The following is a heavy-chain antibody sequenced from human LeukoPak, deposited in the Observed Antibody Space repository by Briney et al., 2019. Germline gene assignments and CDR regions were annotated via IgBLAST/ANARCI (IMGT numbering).Heavy chain of an antibody. V-gene: IGHV1-2*06. D-gene: IGHD2-21*02. J-gene: IGHJ3*02. Sequence: ASVKVSCKASGYTFTGYYMHWVRQAPGQGLEWMGRINPNSGGTNYAQKFQGRVTMTRDTSISTAYMELSRLRSDDTAVYYCARVDHCGGDCYAGDAFDIWGQGTMVTVSS. CDR2: INPNSGGT. CDR1: GYTFTGYY. CDR3: ARVDHCGGDCYAGDAFDI.